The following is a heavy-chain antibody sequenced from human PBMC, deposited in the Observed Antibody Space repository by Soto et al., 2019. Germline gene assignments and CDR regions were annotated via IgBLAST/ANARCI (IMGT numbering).Heavy chain of an antibody. CDR2: IYYSGST. J-gene: IGHJ5*02. D-gene: IGHD4-17*01. Sequence: SETLSLTCTVSGGSISSSSYYWGWIRQPPGKGLEWIGSIYYSGSTYYNPSLKSRVTISVDTSKNQFSLKLSSVTAADTAVYYYARIDSDYGDNWFDPWGQGTLVTVSS. CDR1: GGSISSSSYY. V-gene: IGHV4-39*01. CDR3: ARIDSDYGDNWFDP.